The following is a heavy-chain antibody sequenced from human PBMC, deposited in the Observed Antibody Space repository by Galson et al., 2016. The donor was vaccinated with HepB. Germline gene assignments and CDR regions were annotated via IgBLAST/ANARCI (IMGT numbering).Heavy chain of an antibody. J-gene: IGHJ5*02. Sequence: SVKVSCKASGGAFSSYGINWVRQAPGQGLEWMGGLIPMFGAPKYAQKFQGRVTITADASTGTAYMDLSSLRSEDTAIYYCARVEELGYWGGGSCFAFDPWGQGTLVTVSS. CDR3: ARVEELGYWGGGSCFAFDP. D-gene: IGHD2-15*01. CDR1: GGAFSSYG. V-gene: IGHV1-69*13. CDR2: LIPMFGAP.